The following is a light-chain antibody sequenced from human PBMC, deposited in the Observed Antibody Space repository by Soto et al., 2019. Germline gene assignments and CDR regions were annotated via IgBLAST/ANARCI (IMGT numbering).Light chain of an antibody. CDR1: NSDVGGYNS. Sequence: QSVLTQPASVSASPGQSITISCTGTNSDVGGYNSVSWYQQYPGKAPKLMIYEVSNRPSGVSDRFSGSKSGNTASLTISGLQAEDEADYYCSSYTSSSTLVFGGGTKLTVL. CDR3: SSYTSSSTLV. CDR2: EVS. J-gene: IGLJ2*01. V-gene: IGLV2-14*01.